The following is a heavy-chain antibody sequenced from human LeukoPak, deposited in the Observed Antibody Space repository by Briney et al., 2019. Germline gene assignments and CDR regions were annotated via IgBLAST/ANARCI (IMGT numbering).Heavy chain of an antibody. CDR3: ARVKGSWYPYYFDY. D-gene: IGHD6-13*01. Sequence: ASVKVSCKASGYTLTSYGISWVRQAPGQGLEWMGWISAYNGNTNYAQKLQGRVTMTTDTSTSTAYMELRSLRSDDTAVYCCARVKGSWYPYYFDYWGQGTLVTVSS. J-gene: IGHJ4*02. CDR2: ISAYNGNT. CDR1: GYTLTSYG. V-gene: IGHV1-18*01.